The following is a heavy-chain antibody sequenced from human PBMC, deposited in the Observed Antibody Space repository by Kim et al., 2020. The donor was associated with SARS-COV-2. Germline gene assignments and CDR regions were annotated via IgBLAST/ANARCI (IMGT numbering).Heavy chain of an antibody. Sequence: NPALKRQVTISVDTSKNQFSLKLSSVTAADTAVYYCARGGKQLVSDAFDIWGQGTMVTVSS. CDR3: ARGGKQLVSDAFDI. D-gene: IGHD6-6*01. J-gene: IGHJ3*02. V-gene: IGHV4-34*01.